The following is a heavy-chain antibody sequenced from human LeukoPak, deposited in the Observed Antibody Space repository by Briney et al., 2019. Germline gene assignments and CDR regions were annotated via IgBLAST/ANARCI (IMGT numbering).Heavy chain of an antibody. Sequence: AESLKISCNGSGYTFTNYYIAWLRQLPGKSLEWMGIIYPGDSDTRYSPSFQGEVTISADKSISPAYLQWSSLKASDTAMYYCARVVADNWFDPWGQGTLVTVSS. V-gene: IGHV5-51*01. D-gene: IGHD2-15*01. CDR2: IYPGDSDT. CDR3: ARVVADNWFDP. CDR1: GYTFTNYY. J-gene: IGHJ5*02.